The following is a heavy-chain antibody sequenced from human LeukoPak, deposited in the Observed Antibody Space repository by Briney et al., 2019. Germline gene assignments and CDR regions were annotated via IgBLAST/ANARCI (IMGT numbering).Heavy chain of an antibody. Sequence: ETLSLTCTVSGGSISSYYWSWIRQPPGKGLEWIGRIKSRTDGGTTDYAVPVKGRFTISRDDSKDTLYLQMNSLRTEDTAVYYCTADVPDYPQQIDYWGQGALVTVSS. CDR1: GGSISSYY. V-gene: IGHV3-15*01. CDR3: TADVPDYPQQIDY. CDR2: IKSRTDGGTT. J-gene: IGHJ4*02. D-gene: IGHD2-2*01.